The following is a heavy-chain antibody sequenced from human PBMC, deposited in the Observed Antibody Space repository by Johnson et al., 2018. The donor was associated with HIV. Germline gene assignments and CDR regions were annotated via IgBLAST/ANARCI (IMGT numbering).Heavy chain of an antibody. CDR1: GFTFSSYA. CDR3: ARDRGGGSYHDAFDI. J-gene: IGHJ3*02. D-gene: IGHD1-26*01. CDR2: ISGSGGST. V-gene: IGHV3-23*04. Sequence: VQLVESGGGVVQPGGSLRLSCAASGFTFSSYAMSWVRQAPGKGLEWVSAISGSGGSTYYADSVKGRFTISRDNSKNTLYLQINSLRAEDTAVYYCARDRGGGSYHDAFDIWGQGTMVTVSS.